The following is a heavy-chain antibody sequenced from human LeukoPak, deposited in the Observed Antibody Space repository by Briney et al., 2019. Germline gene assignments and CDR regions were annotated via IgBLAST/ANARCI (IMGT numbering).Heavy chain of an antibody. D-gene: IGHD3-9*01. CDR2: IYYSGST. Sequence: SETLSLTCTVSGGSISSSSYYWGWIRQPPGKGLEWIGSIYYSGSTYYNPSLKSRVTISVDTSKNQFSLKLSSVTAADTAVYYCARRRDYDILTGYTNWFDPWGQGTLVTVSS. CDR3: ARRRDYDILTGYTNWFDP. J-gene: IGHJ5*02. CDR1: GGSISSSSYY. V-gene: IGHV4-39*01.